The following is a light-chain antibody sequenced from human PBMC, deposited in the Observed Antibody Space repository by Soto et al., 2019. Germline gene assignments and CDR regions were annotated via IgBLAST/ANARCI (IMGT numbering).Light chain of an antibody. CDR3: QQYNTLWT. V-gene: IGKV1-5*03. CDR2: KAS. CDR1: QSISGL. J-gene: IGKJ1*01. Sequence: DIQMTQSPSTLSASVGDRVTITCRASQSISGLLAWYQQKPGKAPKLLIYKASGLESGVPSRFSGSGSGTEFTLTINGLQPDDFATYYSQQYNTLWTFGQGTKVEVK.